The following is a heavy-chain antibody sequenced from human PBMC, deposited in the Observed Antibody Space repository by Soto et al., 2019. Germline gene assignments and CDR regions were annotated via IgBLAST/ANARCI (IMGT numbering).Heavy chain of an antibody. CDR2: INHSGST. CDR1: GGSFSGYY. J-gene: IGHJ4*02. Sequence: LSLTCAVYGGSFSGYYWSWIRQPPGKGLEWIGEINHSGSTNYNPSLKSRVTISVDTSKNQFSLKLSSVTAADTAVYYCQGGDYGYYFDYWGQGTLVTVSS. CDR3: QGGDYGYYFDY. V-gene: IGHV4-34*01. D-gene: IGHD4-17*01.